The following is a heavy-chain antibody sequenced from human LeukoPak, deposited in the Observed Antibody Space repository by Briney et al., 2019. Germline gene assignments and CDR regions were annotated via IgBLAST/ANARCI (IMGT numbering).Heavy chain of an antibody. CDR3: ATTGRFGEFPFDY. V-gene: IGHV3-53*01. CDR2: IYSGGST. D-gene: IGHD3-10*01. CDR1: GFTVSSNY. J-gene: IGHJ4*02. Sequence: GGSLRLSCAASGFTVSSNYMSWVRQAPGKGLEWVSVIYSGGSTYYADSVKGRFTISRDNSKNTLYLQMNSLRAEDTAVYYCATTGRFGEFPFDYWGQGTLVTVSS.